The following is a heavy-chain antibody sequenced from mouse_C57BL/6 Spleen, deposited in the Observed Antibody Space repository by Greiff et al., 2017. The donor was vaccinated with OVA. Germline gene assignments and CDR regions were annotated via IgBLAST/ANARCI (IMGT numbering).Heavy chain of an antibody. J-gene: IGHJ3*01. CDR3: ARPGAY. V-gene: IGHV5-17*01. CDR2: ISSGSSNI. CDR1: GFTFSDYG. Sequence: EVKLVESGGGLVKPGGSLKLSCAASGFTFSDYGMHWVRQAPEKGLEWVAYISSGSSNIYYADTVKGRFTISRDNAKNTLFLQMTRLRSEDTAIYYCARPGAYWGQGTLVTVSA.